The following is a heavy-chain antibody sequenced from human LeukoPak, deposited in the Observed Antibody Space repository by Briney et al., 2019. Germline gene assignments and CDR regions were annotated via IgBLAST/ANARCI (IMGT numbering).Heavy chain of an antibody. Sequence: ASVKVSCKASGYTFTSYAMNWVRQAPGQGLEWMGWINTNTGNPTYAQGFTGRFVSSLDTSVSTAYLQISSLKAEDTAVYYCARAYYDFWSGYYTVWFDPWGQGTLVTVSS. J-gene: IGHJ5*02. CDR3: ARAYYDFWSGYYTVWFDP. D-gene: IGHD3-3*01. CDR1: GYTFTSYA. V-gene: IGHV7-4-1*02. CDR2: INTNTGNP.